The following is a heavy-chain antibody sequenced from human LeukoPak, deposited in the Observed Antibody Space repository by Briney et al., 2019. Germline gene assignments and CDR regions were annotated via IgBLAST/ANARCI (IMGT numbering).Heavy chain of an antibody. J-gene: IGHJ3*02. V-gene: IGHV4-59*01. CDR2: IYYSGST. CDR1: GGSISSYY. Sequence: PSETLSLTCTVSGGSISSYYWSWIRQPPGKGLEWIGYIYYSGSTSYNPSLKSRVTISVDTSKKQFSLKLSSVTAADTAFYYCARYIVSYPHDAFDIWGQGTMVTVSS. CDR3: ARYIVSYPHDAFDI. D-gene: IGHD1-26*01.